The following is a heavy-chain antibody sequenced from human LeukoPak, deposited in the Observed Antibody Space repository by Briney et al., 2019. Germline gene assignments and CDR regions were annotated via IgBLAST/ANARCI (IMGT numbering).Heavy chain of an antibody. J-gene: IGHJ4*02. V-gene: IGHV4-38-2*02. CDR2: IYHSGST. D-gene: IGHD5-18*01. CDR1: GYPIGSGYY. Sequence: SETLSLTCTVSGYPIGSGYYWGWIRQPPGKGLEWIGSIYHSGSTYYNPSLKSRVTISVDTSKNQFSLKLSSVTAADTAVYYCAGGVVDTAMVYWGQGTLVTVSS. CDR3: AGGVVDTAMVY.